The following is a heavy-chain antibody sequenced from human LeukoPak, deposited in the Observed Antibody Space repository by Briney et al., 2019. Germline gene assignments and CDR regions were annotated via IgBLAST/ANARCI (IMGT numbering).Heavy chain of an antibody. CDR1: GGSISSSSYY. V-gene: IGHV4-39*01. J-gene: IGHJ4*02. D-gene: IGHD3-3*01. Sequence: SETLSLTCTVSGGSISSSSYYWGWIRQPPGKGLEWIGSIYYSGSTYYNPSLKSRVTISVDTSRNQFSLKLTSVTAADTAVYYCVRHGADLWSGYYSYWGQGTLVTVSS. CDR2: IYYSGST. CDR3: VRHGADLWSGYYSY.